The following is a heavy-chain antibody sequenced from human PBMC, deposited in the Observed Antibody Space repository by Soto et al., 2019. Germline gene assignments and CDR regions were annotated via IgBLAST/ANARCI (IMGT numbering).Heavy chain of an antibody. CDR2: ISSSSSYI. D-gene: IGHD3-10*01. Sequence: GGSLRLSCAASGFTFSSYSMNWVRQAPGKGLEWVSSISSSSSYIYYADPVKGRFTISRDNAKNSLYLQMNSLRAEDTAVYYCARDRASEFSSGMDVWGQGTTVTVSS. CDR1: GFTFSSYS. V-gene: IGHV3-21*01. J-gene: IGHJ6*02. CDR3: ARDRASEFSSGMDV.